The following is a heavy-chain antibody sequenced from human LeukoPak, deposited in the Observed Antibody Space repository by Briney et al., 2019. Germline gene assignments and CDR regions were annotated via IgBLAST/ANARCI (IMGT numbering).Heavy chain of an antibody. D-gene: IGHD6-13*01. CDR2: ISSSSSFT. CDR1: GFTFSDHY. CDR3: ARDRYSSSWFDI. Sequence: AGGSLRLSCAASGFTFSDHYMSWIRQAPGKGLEWVSYISSSSSFTNYADSVKGRFTISRDNAKTPLYLQMNSLRAEDTAVYYCARDRYSSSWFDIWGQGTKVTVSS. V-gene: IGHV3-11*05. J-gene: IGHJ3*02.